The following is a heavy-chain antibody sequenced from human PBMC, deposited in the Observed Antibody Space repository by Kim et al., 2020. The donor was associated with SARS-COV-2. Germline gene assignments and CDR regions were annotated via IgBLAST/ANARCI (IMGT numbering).Heavy chain of an antibody. Sequence: GGSLRLSCAVSGFPFSDYYMSWIRQAPGKGLEWVSYISNSATTIYYADSVRGRFTISRDNAKNSLYLQMNNLRAEDTAVYYCARVWGRENYWGQGTLVTVSS. J-gene: IGHJ4*02. CDR2: ISNSATTI. CDR3: ARVWGRENY. D-gene: IGHD3-16*01. CDR1: GFPFSDYY. V-gene: IGHV3-11*01.